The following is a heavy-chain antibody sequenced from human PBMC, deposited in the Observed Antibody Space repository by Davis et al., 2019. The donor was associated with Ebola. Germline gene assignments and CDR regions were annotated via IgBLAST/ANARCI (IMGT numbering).Heavy chain of an antibody. D-gene: IGHD7-27*01. CDR1: GGSFSGYY. CDR2: INHSGST. Sequence: PSETLSLTCAVYGGSFSGYYWSWIRQPPGKGLEWIGEINHSGSTNYNPSLKSRVTISVDTSKNQFSLKLSSVTAADTAVYYCARDLGSMDVWGKGTTVTVSS. J-gene: IGHJ6*03. V-gene: IGHV4-34*01. CDR3: ARDLGSMDV.